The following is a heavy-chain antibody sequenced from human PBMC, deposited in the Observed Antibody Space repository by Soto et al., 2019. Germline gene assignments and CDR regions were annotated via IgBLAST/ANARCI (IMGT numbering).Heavy chain of an antibody. V-gene: IGHV3-21*04. CDR2: ISTPSNYI. D-gene: IGHD4-17*01. CDR3: AREGSLYDDSVSNCLDY. J-gene: IGHJ4*02. CDR1: GFTFSSYS. Sequence: EVQLVESGGGLFKPGGSLRLSCEASGFTFSSYSMNWVRRAPGKGLEWVSYISTPSNYIYYADSVKGRFTISRDNAKNSLYLQMNRLRAEDTAVYYCAREGSLYDDSVSNCLDYWGQGTLVTVSS.